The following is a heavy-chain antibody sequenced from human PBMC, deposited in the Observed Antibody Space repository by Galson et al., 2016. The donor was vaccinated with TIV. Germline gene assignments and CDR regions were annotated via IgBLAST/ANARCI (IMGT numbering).Heavy chain of an antibody. CDR2: ISTYNGDT. CDR1: GYTLTNYG. J-gene: IGHJ6*02. CDR3: ARDRRSFSMILVLHYYYGMDV. Sequence: SVKVSCKASGYTLTNYGISWVRQAPGQGLEWMGWISTYNGDTNYAEKFQGRVTMTTDTSTSTAHMELRSLRSDDTAVYYCARDRRSFSMILVLHYYYGMDVWGQGTTVTVS. V-gene: IGHV1-18*04. D-gene: IGHD3-22*01.